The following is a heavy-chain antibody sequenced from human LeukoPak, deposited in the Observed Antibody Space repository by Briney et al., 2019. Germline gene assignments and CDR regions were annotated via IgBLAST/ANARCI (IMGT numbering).Heavy chain of an antibody. CDR3: ARDLSGGKLRYFDWLPPDY. CDR2: INPNAGTT. V-gene: IGHV1-46*01. J-gene: IGHJ4*02. Sequence: ASVKVSCKASGYTFTSCYMHWVRQAPGQGLEWMGIINPNAGTTGYAQKVQGRVTVTRDTSTSTVYMELSSLRSEDTAVYYCARDLSGGKLRYFDWLPPDYWGQGTLVTVSS. CDR1: GYTFTSCY. D-gene: IGHD3-9*01.